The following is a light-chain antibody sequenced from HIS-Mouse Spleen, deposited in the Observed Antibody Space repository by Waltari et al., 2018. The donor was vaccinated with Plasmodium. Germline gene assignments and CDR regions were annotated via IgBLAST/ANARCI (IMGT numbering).Light chain of an antibody. J-gene: IGKJ3*01. CDR3: QQYNNWSFT. CDR1: PSVSSN. CDR2: GAS. Sequence: IVMMKSPATLSVSPGERATLSCRASPSVSSNLAWYQQKPGQAPRLLISGASTRATGIPARFSGSGSGTEFTLTISSLQSEDFAVYYCQQYNNWSFTFGPGTKVDIK. V-gene: IGKV3-15*01.